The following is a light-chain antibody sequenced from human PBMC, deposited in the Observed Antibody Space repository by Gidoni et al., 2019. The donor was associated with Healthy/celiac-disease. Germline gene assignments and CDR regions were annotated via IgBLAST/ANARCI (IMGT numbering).Light chain of an antibody. J-gene: IGLJ3*02. CDR1: SSDVGSYNL. CDR2: EGS. V-gene: IGLV2-23*03. Sequence: QSALTQPASVSGSPGQSITISCTGTSSDVGSYNLVSWYQQHPGKAPKLMIYEGSKRPSGVSNRFSGSKSGNTASLIISGLQAEDEADYYCCSYAGSSTFYWVFGGGTKLTVL. CDR3: CSYAGSSTFYWV.